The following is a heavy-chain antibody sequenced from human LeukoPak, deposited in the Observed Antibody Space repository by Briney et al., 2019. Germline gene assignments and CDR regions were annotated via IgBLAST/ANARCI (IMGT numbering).Heavy chain of an antibody. V-gene: IGHV3-23*01. D-gene: IGHD3-9*01. CDR3: CRYFDWSPDY. Sequence: GGSLRLSCAAPGFTFSSYAMSWVRQAPGKGLEWVSAISGSGGSTYYADSVKGRFTISRDNSKNTLYLQMNSPRAEDTAVYYCCRYFDWSPDYWGQGTLVTVSS. CDR1: GFTFSSYA. J-gene: IGHJ4*02. CDR2: ISGSGGST.